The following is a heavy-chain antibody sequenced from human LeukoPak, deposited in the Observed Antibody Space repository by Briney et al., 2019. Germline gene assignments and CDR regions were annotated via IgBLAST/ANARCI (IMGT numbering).Heavy chain of an antibody. Sequence: PGGSLRLSCAASGITLSGYSMNWVRQAPGKGLEWVSFISSSSTYIYYADSVKGRFTISRDNAKNSLYLQMNSLRAEDTAVYYCTRGYYGSGSYNSRGVASGYFDYWGQGTLVTVSS. D-gene: IGHD3-10*01. CDR3: TRGYYGSGSYNSRGVASGYFDY. V-gene: IGHV3-21*04. J-gene: IGHJ4*02. CDR1: GITLSGYS. CDR2: ISSSSTYI.